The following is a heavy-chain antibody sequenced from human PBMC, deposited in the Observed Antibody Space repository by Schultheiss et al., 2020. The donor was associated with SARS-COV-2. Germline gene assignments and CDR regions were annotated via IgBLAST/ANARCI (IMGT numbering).Heavy chain of an antibody. CDR2: INHSGST. D-gene: IGHD2-21*02. CDR3: ASLYCGGDCYLDY. Sequence: SETLSLTCAVYGGSFSGYYWSWIRQPPGKGLEWIGEINHSGSTNYNPSLKSRVTISVDTSKNQFSLKLSSVTAADTAVYYCASLYCGGDCYLDYWGQGTLVTVSS. CDR1: GGSFSGYY. V-gene: IGHV4-34*01. J-gene: IGHJ4*02.